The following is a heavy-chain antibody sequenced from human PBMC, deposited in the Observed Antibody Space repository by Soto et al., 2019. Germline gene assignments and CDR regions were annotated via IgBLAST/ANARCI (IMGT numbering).Heavy chain of an antibody. V-gene: IGHV5-10-1*01. CDR1: GYSFTTYW. D-gene: IGHD3-10*01. J-gene: IGHJ5*02. Sequence: GESLKISCKGSGYSFTTYWITWVRQMPGKGLEWMGRIDPSDSYTTYSPSFQGHVTFSTDNSINTAYLQWSSLKASDTAMYYCARYWCYGSGFLNWFDPWGQGTLVTVAS. CDR3: ARYWCYGSGFLNWFDP. CDR2: IDPSDSYT.